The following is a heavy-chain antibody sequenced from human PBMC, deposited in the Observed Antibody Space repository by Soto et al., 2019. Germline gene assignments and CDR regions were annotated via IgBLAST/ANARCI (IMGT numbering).Heavy chain of an antibody. CDR2: FDPEDGET. V-gene: IGHV1-24*01. J-gene: IGHJ3*02. CDR3: ATILTGAPIGAFDI. CDR1: GYALTELS. D-gene: IGHD7-27*01. Sequence: ASVKVSWQVSGYALTELSVHWVRQAPGKGLEWMGGFDPEDGETIYAQKFQGRVTMTEDTSTDTAYMELSSLRSEDTAVYYCATILTGAPIGAFDIWGQGTMVTVSS.